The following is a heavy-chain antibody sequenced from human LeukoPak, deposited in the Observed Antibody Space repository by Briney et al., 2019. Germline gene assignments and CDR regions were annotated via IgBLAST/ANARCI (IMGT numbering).Heavy chain of an antibody. CDR2: IKSKTDGGTT. CDR3: TTTNAAGSGWYGRDYFDY. D-gene: IGHD6-19*01. V-gene: IGHV3-15*01. Sequence: GGSLRPSCAASGFTFSNAWMSWVRQAPGKGLEWVGRIKSKTDGGTTDYAAPVKGRFTISRDDSKNTLYLQMNSLKTEDTAVYYCTTTNAAGSGWYGRDYFDYWGQGTLVTVSS. J-gene: IGHJ4*02. CDR1: GFTFSNAW.